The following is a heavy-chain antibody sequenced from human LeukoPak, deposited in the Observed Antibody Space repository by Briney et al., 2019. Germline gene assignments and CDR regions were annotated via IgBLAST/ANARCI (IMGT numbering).Heavy chain of an antibody. D-gene: IGHD5-12*01. Sequence: GGSLRLSCVASGFAFETYTMNWVRQAPGKGLEWVSFISSTSSDINYADSVRDRFTISRDNAKNSLFLQMDSLRVEDTAVYYCAKGLFSGYDKYLDSWGQGSLVTVSS. V-gene: IGHV3-21*04. J-gene: IGHJ4*02. CDR2: ISSTSSDI. CDR3: AKGLFSGYDKYLDS. CDR1: GFAFETYT.